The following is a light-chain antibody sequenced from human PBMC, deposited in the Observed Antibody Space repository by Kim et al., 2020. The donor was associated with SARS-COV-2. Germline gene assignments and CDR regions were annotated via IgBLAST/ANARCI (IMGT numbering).Light chain of an antibody. CDR3: QQRSNSLT. V-gene: IGKV3-11*01. CDR1: QCVSSY. CDR2: VAS. Sequence: PEESSTLSCRARQCVSSYLAWYQQRPGQAPRHLIYVASNRATRIPARFRGSGSGTDFTLTISSLGPEDFAFYYCQQRSNSLTFGRWTQVDIK. J-gene: IGKJ4*01.